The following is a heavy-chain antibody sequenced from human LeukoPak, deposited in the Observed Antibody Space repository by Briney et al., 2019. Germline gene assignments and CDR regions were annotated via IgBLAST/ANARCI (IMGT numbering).Heavy chain of an antibody. V-gene: IGHV1-69*06. CDR2: IIPIFGTA. D-gene: IGHD3-10*01. CDR1: GGTFSSYA. CDR3: ARDWELRWSQGGFDY. J-gene: IGHJ4*02. Sequence: ASVKVSCKASGGTFSSYAISWVRQAPGQGLEWMGGIIPIFGTANYAQKFQGRVTITADKSTSTAYMELSSLRSEDTAVYYCARDWELRWSQGGFDYWGQGTLLAVSS.